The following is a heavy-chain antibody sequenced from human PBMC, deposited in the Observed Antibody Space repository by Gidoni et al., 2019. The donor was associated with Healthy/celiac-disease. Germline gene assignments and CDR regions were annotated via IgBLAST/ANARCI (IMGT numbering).Heavy chain of an antibody. CDR1: GFPFSSYW. J-gene: IGHJ6*02. CDR3: AREDYYYYGMDV. Sequence: EVQLVESGGGLVQPGGSLRLSCAASGFPFSSYWRSWVRQAPGKGLEWVANIKQDGSEKYYVDSVKGRFTISRDNAKNSLYLQMNSLRAEDTAVYYCAREDYYYYGMDVWGQGTTVTVSS. CDR2: IKQDGSEK. V-gene: IGHV3-7*01.